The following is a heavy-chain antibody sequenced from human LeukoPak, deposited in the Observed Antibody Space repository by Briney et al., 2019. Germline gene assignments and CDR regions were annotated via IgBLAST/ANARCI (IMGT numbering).Heavy chain of an antibody. CDR1: GFTFSSYE. CDR3: ARDYGGSSPFDY. CDR2: ISSSGSTI. V-gene: IGHV3-48*03. Sequence: RSGGSLRLSCAASGFTFSSYEMHWVRQAPGKGLEWVSYISSSGSTIYYADSVKGRFTISRGNAKNSLYLQMNSLRAEDTAVYYCARDYGGSSPFDYWGQGTLVTVSS. J-gene: IGHJ4*02. D-gene: IGHD4-23*01.